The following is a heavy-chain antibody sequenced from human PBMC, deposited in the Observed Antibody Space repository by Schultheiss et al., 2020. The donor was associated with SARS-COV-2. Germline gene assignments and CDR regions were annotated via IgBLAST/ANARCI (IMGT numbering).Heavy chain of an antibody. J-gene: IGHJ6*02. CDR3: ARTGYSYFYGMDV. CDR2: ISYDGSNK. D-gene: IGHD5-18*01. V-gene: IGHV3-30*03. Sequence: GGSLRLSCAASGFTFSSYAMNWVRQAPGKGLEWVAVISYDGSNKYYADSVKGRFTISRDNTKNSLYLQMNSLRAEDTAVYYCARTGYSYFYGMDVWGQGTTVTVSS. CDR1: GFTFSSYA.